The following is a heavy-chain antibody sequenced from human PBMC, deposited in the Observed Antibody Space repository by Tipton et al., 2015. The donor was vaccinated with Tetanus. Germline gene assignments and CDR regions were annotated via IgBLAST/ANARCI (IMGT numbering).Heavy chain of an antibody. CDR1: GFAFNNYD. V-gene: IGHV3-13*01. D-gene: IGHD3-10*01. J-gene: IGHJ2*01. Sequence: SLRLSCVASGFAFNNYDMHWVRQVTGKGLEWVSGIDSSGDTYYADSVKGRFTISRENAKDSLSLQMNSLNAGDTALYYCARAPGPNWYFDLWGRGTLVTVSS. CDR2: IDSSGDT. CDR3: ARAPGPNWYFDL.